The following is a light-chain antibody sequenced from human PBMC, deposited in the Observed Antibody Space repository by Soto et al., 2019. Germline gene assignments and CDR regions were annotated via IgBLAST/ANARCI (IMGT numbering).Light chain of an antibody. V-gene: IGKV3-15*01. CDR3: KQYNNWPLT. Sequence: EIVMTQSKATLSLSPGERATLSCRASQSVISNLAWYQQKPGQDTRILIYGESSRATGIKVRFSGSGSGTEFTLTISSMQSEDFAVYYCKQYNNWPLTFGQGTRLEIK. CDR1: QSVISN. CDR2: GES. J-gene: IGKJ5*01.